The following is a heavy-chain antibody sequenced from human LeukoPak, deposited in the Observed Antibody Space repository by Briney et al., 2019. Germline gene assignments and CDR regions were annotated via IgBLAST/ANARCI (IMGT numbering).Heavy chain of an antibody. CDR3: AGSAYLDSSGYYFDF. J-gene: IGHJ4*02. CDR1: GFTFDAYA. Sequence: GGSLRLSCTASGFTFDAYAMNWVRQAPGKGLEWVSGLTNTGGTKYYADSVKGRFSISRDNSKITVSLQMNSLSADDTAVYYCAGSAYLDSSGYYFDFWGQGTLVTVSS. D-gene: IGHD3-22*01. V-gene: IGHV3-23*01. CDR2: LTNTGGTK.